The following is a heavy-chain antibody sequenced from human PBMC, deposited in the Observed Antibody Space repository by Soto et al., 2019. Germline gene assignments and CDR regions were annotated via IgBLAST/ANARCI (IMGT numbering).Heavy chain of an antibody. CDR1: GYTFTGYY. V-gene: IGHV1-2*02. J-gene: IGHJ6*02. CDR2: INPNSGGT. Sequence: GASVTVSCKASGYTFTGYYMYWVRQAPGQGLEWMGWINPNSGGTTYAGKFQGRVTMPRDTSISTASMELSRLRSDDTAVYYCAKAQDTAMQYYYYYYGMDVWGQGTTVTVSS. CDR3: AKAQDTAMQYYYYYYGMDV. D-gene: IGHD5-18*01.